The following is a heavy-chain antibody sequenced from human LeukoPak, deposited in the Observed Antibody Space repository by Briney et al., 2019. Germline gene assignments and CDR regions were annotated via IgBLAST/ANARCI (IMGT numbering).Heavy chain of an antibody. CDR2: ISYDGSNK. Sequence: GGSLRLSCAASGFTFSSYGMHWVRQAPGKGLEWVAVISYDGSNKYYADSVKGRFTISRDNSKNTLYLQMNSLRAEDTAVYYCAKDPIAYCGGDCYSLGAFDIWGQGTMVTVSS. D-gene: IGHD2-21*01. V-gene: IGHV3-30*18. CDR1: GFTFSSYG. CDR3: AKDPIAYCGGDCYSLGAFDI. J-gene: IGHJ3*02.